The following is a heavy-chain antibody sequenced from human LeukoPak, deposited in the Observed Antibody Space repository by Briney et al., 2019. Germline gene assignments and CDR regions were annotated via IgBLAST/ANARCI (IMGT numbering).Heavy chain of an antibody. D-gene: IGHD3-10*01. V-gene: IGHV3-9*01. Sequence: GGSLRLSCAASGFTFDDYAMHWVRQAPGKGLEWVSGISWNSGSIGYADSVKGRFTISRDNAKNSLYLQMNSLRAEDTALYYCVKELQGAYYGMDVWGQGTTVTVSS. CDR1: GFTFDDYA. J-gene: IGHJ6*02. CDR3: VKELQGAYYGMDV. CDR2: ISWNSGSI.